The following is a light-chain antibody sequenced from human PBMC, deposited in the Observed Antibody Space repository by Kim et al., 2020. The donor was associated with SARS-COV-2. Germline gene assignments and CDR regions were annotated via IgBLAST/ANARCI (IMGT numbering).Light chain of an antibody. V-gene: IGLV2-14*03. Sequence: SITIAFTATSSDVSGYNYVSWYQRTTGKAPKLMIYGVSKRPSGVSNRFSGSKSGNTASLTISGLQAEDEADYYCSSYTSSSTNYVFGAGTKVTVL. CDR1: SSDVSGYNY. J-gene: IGLJ1*01. CDR2: GVS. CDR3: SSYTSSSTNYV.